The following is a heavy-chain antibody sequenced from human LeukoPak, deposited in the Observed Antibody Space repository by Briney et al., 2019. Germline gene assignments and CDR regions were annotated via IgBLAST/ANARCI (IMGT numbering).Heavy chain of an antibody. Sequence: PGRSLRLSCAASGFTFSSYGVHWVRQAPGKGLEWVAVISYDGSNKYYADSVKGRFTISRDNPKNTLYLQMNSLRAEDTAVYYCAKGWASSGWYYWGQGTLVTVSS. J-gene: IGHJ4*02. CDR1: GFTFSSYG. V-gene: IGHV3-30*18. CDR2: ISYDGSNK. D-gene: IGHD6-19*01. CDR3: AKGWASSGWYY.